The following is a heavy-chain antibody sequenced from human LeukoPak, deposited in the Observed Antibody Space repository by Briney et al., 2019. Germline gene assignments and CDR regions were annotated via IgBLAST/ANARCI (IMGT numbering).Heavy chain of an antibody. CDR2: LSGSGDRT. J-gene: IGHJ4*02. Sequence: GGSLRLSCAASGFSFNTYDMSWVRQTPVKGLEWVSGLSGSGDRTYYTDSVKGRFTISRDNSKNTLYLQMNSLRAEDTAVYYCAKDVVGATSHWGQGTLVTVSS. D-gene: IGHD1-26*01. V-gene: IGHV3-23*01. CDR3: AKDVVGATSH. CDR1: GFSFNTYD.